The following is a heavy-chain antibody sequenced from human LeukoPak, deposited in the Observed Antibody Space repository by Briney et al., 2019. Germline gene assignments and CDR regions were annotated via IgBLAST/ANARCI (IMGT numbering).Heavy chain of an antibody. J-gene: IGHJ4*02. Sequence: GASVKVSCKASGYIFTSYYMHWVRQATGQGLEWMGWMNPNSGNTGYAQKFQGRVTMTRNTSISTAYMELSSLRSEDTAVYYCAILYSYGFADYWGQGTLVTVSS. CDR3: AILYSYGFADY. D-gene: IGHD5-18*01. CDR1: GYIFTSYY. CDR2: MNPNSGNT. V-gene: IGHV1-8*02.